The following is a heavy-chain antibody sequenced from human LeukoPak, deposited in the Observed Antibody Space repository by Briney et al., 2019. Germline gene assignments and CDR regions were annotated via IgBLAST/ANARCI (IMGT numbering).Heavy chain of an antibody. CDR2: ISWNSGSI. CDR3: ARDLLRTTLLRGVRRPVGFDF. Sequence: GGSLRLSCAASGFTFDDYAMHWVRQAPGKGLEWVSGISWNSGSIGYADSVKGRFTISRDNAKNSLYLQMNSLRAEDTAVYYCARDLLRTTLLRGVRRPVGFDFWGQGTLVTVSS. V-gene: IGHV3-9*01. J-gene: IGHJ4*02. D-gene: IGHD3-10*01. CDR1: GFTFDDYA.